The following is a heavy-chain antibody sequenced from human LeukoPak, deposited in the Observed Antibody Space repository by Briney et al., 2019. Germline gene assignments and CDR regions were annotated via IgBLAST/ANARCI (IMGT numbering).Heavy chain of an antibody. Sequence: GGSLRLSCEASEFILSSYAMSWVRQAPGKGLEWVSSISGNGAHPYYADSVKGRFTISRDNSKNTLCLQMNSLRAEDTAVYYCARETDGADSWGQGTLVTVSS. CDR3: ARETDGADS. J-gene: IGHJ4*02. V-gene: IGHV3-23*01. CDR1: EFILSSYA. CDR2: ISGNGAHP. D-gene: IGHD1-26*01.